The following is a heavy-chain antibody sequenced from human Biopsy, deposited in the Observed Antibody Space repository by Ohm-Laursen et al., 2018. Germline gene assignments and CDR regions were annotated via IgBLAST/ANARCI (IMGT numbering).Heavy chain of an antibody. V-gene: IGHV4-59*08. CDR1: GGSTSSSY. CDR3: ARPPHGDYRYNFDY. CDR2: ISYSGIT. J-gene: IGHJ4*02. D-gene: IGHD4-17*01. Sequence: GTLSLTCPVSGGSTSSSYWSWVRQPPGKGLEWIGYISYSGITNYNASLKSRLTISIDTSKNQFSLKLSSVTAADTAVYYCARPPHGDYRYNFDYWGQGTLVTVSS.